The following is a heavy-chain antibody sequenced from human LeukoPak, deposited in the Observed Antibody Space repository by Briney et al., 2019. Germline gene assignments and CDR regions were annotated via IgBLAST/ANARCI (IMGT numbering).Heavy chain of an antibody. D-gene: IGHD2-2*02. J-gene: IGHJ3*02. CDR1: GFTFSSYA. Sequence: PGGSLRLSCAASGFTFSSYAMSWVRQAPGKGLEWVSVISGSGGSTYYADSVKGRFTISRDNSKNTLYPQMNSLRAEDTAVYYCAKVGRIVVVPAAVQDAFDIWGQGTMVTVSS. CDR3: AKVGRIVVVPAAVQDAFDI. CDR2: ISGSGGST. V-gene: IGHV3-23*01.